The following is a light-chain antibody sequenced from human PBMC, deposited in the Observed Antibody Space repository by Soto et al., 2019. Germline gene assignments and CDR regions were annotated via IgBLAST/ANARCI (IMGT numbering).Light chain of an antibody. CDR3: QQYDTHSWT. V-gene: IGKV1-5*03. CDR2: KAS. CDR1: QSLRNW. J-gene: IGKJ1*01. Sequence: DIQMTQSPSTLSASVGDRGTITCRASQSLRNWLAWYQQKPGKAPKLLIYKASSLESGVPSRFSGSGSGAEFTLTINGLQPDDFATYYCQQYDTHSWTFGQGTKVEIK.